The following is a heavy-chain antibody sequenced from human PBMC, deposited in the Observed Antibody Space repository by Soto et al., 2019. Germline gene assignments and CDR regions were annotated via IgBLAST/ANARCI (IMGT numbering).Heavy chain of an antibody. CDR2: ISYDGSNK. CDR3: ARWYSSGWSDAFDI. V-gene: IGHV3-30-3*01. J-gene: IGHJ3*02. CDR1: GFTFSSYA. Sequence: QVQLVESGGGVVQPGRSLRLSCAASGFTFSSYAMHWVRQAPGKGLEWVAVISYDGSNKYYADSVKGRFTNSRDNSKNTLYLQMNSLRAEDTAVYYCARWYSSGWSDAFDIWGQGTMVTVSS. D-gene: IGHD6-19*01.